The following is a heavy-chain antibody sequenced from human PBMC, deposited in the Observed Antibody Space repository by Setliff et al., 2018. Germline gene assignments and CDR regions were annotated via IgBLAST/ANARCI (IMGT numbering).Heavy chain of an antibody. CDR1: GYTFMSYD. V-gene: IGHV1-8*03. CDR2: MDPNSGNT. CDR3: ARGKVDVVAVAGKYCVMDV. Sequence: ASVKVSCKASGYTFMSYDINWVRQATGQGLEWVGWMDPNSGNTAYGRKFQDRVTITRNTSISTAYMELSSLRVEDTAIYYCARGKVDVVAVAGKYCVMDVWGQGTTVTVSS. D-gene: IGHD6-19*01. J-gene: IGHJ6*02.